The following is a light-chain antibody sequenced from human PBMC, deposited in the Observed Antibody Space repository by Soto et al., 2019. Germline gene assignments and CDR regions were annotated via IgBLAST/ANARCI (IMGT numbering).Light chain of an antibody. CDR2: DDN. Sequence: QSVLTQPPSMSAAPGQTVTISCSGSSSNIGNNYVSWYQQLPGAAPKLLIYDDNKRPSGIPDRFSGSKSATSATLGITGLQTGDEADYYCGTWDSSLSAEVFGGGTKLTVL. CDR1: SSNIGNNY. J-gene: IGLJ2*01. V-gene: IGLV1-51*01. CDR3: GTWDSSLSAEV.